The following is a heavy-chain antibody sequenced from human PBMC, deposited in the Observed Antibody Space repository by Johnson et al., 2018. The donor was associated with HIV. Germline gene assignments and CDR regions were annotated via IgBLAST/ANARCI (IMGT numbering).Heavy chain of an antibody. CDR2: ISSNGGST. CDR1: GFTFSSYA. J-gene: IGHJ3*02. V-gene: IGHV3-64*01. CDR3: ARSSGYYGTDAFDI. D-gene: IGHD3-22*01. Sequence: VQLVESGGGVVQPGRSLRLSCAASGFTFSSYAMHWVRQAPGKGLEYVSAISSNGGSTYYANSVKGRFTISRDNSKNTLYLQMNSLRPEDTAVYYCARSSGYYGTDAFDIWGQGTMVTVSS.